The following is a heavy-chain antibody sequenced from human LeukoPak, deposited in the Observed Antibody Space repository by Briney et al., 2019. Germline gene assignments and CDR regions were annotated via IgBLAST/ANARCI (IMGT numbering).Heavy chain of an antibody. CDR3: ARGSSSGWYGEIDY. CDR2: ISSSSSYI. D-gene: IGHD6-19*01. J-gene: IGHJ4*02. Sequence: PGGSLRLSCAAPGFTFSSYSMNWVRQAPGKGLEWVSSISSSSSYIYYADSVKGRFTISRDNAKDSLYLQMNSLRAEDTAVYYCARGSSSGWYGEIDYWGQGTLVTVSS. V-gene: IGHV3-21*01. CDR1: GFTFSSYS.